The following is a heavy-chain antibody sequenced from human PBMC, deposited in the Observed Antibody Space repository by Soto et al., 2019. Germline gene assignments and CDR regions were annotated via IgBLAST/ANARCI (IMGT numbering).Heavy chain of an antibody. CDR2: ISGSGGST. V-gene: IGHV3-23*01. CDR1: GFTFSSYA. D-gene: IGHD3-22*01. Sequence: EVQLLESGGGLVQPGGSLRLSCAASGFTFSSYAMSWVRQAPGKGLEWGSAISGSGGSTYYADSLKGRFSISMDTSKNPLYLQMNRLRAEDTAVYYCAKDGGYAYYDSSGYYFGYFGQGTLVTVSS. J-gene: IGHJ4*02. CDR3: AKDGGYAYYDSSGYYFGY.